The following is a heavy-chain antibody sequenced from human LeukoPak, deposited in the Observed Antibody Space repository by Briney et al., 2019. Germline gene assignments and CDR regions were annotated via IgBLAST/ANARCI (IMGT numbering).Heavy chain of an antibody. J-gene: IGHJ4*02. CDR1: GFTFSSYA. D-gene: IGHD3-10*01. Sequence: PGRSLRLSCAASGFTFSSYAMHWVRQAPGKGLEWVAVISYDGSNKYHADSVKGRFTISRDNSKNTLYLQMNSLRAEDTAVYYCAREREMVRGANYFDYWGQGTLVTVSS. V-gene: IGHV3-30*04. CDR2: ISYDGSNK. CDR3: AREREMVRGANYFDY.